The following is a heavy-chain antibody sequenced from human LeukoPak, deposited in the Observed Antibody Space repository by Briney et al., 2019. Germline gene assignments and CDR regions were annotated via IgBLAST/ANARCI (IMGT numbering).Heavy chain of an antibody. CDR3: ARLPSRYSTRDY. CDR1: GFTFDDYG. Sequence: GGSLRLSCAASGFTFDDYGMSWVGQAPGKWLEWVSGINWNGGSTGYADSVKGRFTISRDNAKNSLYLQMNSLRAEDTALYYCARLPSRYSTRDYWGQGTLVTVSS. J-gene: IGHJ4*02. V-gene: IGHV3-20*04. D-gene: IGHD5-18*01. CDR2: INWNGGST.